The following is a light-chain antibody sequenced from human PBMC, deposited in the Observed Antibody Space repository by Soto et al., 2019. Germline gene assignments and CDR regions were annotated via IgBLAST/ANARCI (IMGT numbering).Light chain of an antibody. CDR2: EVN. J-gene: IGLJ1*01. CDR3: SSYTSSSTWV. CDR1: SSDVGGYNY. V-gene: IGLV2-14*01. Sequence: QSALTQPASVSGSPGQSITISCTGTSSDVGGYNYVSWYQQHPGKAPKLIIYEVNNRPSGVSNRFSGSKSSNTASLTISGLQAEDEADYYCSSYTSSSTWVFGTGTKLTVL.